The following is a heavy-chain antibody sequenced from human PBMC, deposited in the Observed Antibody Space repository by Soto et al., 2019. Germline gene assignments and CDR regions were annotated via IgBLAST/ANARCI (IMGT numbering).Heavy chain of an antibody. CDR3: AKSHYRTVTSYLDY. J-gene: IGHJ4*02. CDR1: GFTFSSYG. Sequence: GGSLRLSCAASGFTFSSYGMHWVRQAPGKGLEWVAVISYDGSNKHYADSVKGRFTISRDNSKNTLYLQMNSLRAEDTAVYYCAKSHYRTVTSYLDYWGQGTLVTVSS. CDR2: ISYDGSNK. V-gene: IGHV3-30*18. D-gene: IGHD4-17*01.